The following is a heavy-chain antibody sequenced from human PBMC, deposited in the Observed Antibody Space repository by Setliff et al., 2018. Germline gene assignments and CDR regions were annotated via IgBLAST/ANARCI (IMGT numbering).Heavy chain of an antibody. CDR1: GFTLTSYP. CDR2: INPDNGNR. D-gene: IGHD3-9*01. CDR3: TRDFLGATASFDI. Sequence: ASVKVSCKASGFTLTSYPIHWVRQAPGQRLEWMGWINPDNGNRKYSQRFQGRVTITRDTSASTVFLELSTLRSEDTAVYYCTRDFLGATASFDIWGQGTLVTVSS. J-gene: IGHJ4*02. V-gene: IGHV1-3*01.